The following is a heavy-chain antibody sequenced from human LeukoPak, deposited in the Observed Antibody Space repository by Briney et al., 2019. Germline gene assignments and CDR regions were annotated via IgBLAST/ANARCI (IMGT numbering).Heavy chain of an antibody. D-gene: IGHD1-14*01. Sequence: ASVKVSCKASGYTFTPYFIHWVRQAPGQGLDWIAIINPTGGSTTYAQKFQGRVTVTRDMSTTTVYMELSSLTSEDTAVYYCARDRVIVGGTATYNFDHWGQGTLVTVSS. CDR2: INPTGGST. CDR1: GYTFTPYF. J-gene: IGHJ4*02. V-gene: IGHV1-46*01. CDR3: ARDRVIVGGTATYNFDH.